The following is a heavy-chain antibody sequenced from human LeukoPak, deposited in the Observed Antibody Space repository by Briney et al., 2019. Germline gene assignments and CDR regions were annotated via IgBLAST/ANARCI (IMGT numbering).Heavy chain of an antibody. V-gene: IGHV1-2*06. D-gene: IGHD5-24*01. CDR3: ARVGDGLNDGFDM. J-gene: IGHJ3*02. CDR1: GYTFTGYY. CDR2: INPKTGGT. Sequence: ASVKVSCEASGYTFTGYYMNWVRQAPGQGLEWLGRINPKTGGTNYAQNFQGRVTMTRDTSISTAYMELSRLRSDDTAVYYCARVGDGLNDGFDMWGQGTMVTVSS.